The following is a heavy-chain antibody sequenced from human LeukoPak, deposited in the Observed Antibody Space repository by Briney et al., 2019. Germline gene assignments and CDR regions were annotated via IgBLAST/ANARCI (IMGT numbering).Heavy chain of an antibody. Sequence: GGSLRLSCAASGFTFSSYGMHWVRQAPGKGLEWVAFIRYDGSNKYYADSVKGRFTISRDNSKNTLYLQMNSLRAEDTAVYYCAKDPFESPPIDYWGQGTLVTVSS. V-gene: IGHV3-30*02. CDR2: IRYDGSNK. J-gene: IGHJ4*02. CDR1: GFTFSSYG. CDR3: AKDPFESPPIDY.